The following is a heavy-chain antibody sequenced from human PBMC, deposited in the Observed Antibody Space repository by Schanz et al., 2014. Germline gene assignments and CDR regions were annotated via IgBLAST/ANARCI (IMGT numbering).Heavy chain of an antibody. V-gene: IGHV3-66*01. CDR2: TYSGGST. J-gene: IGHJ4*02. CDR1: GFTFISYD. D-gene: IGHD6-13*01. CDR3: ARLDSSSWYPRY. Sequence: VQLLESGGGLVQPGGSLRLSCEASGFTFISYDIHWVRQAPGKGLEWVSITYSGGSTYYADSVKGRFTISRDNSKNTLYLQMNSLRAEDTAVYYCARLDSSSWYPRYWGQGTLVTVSS.